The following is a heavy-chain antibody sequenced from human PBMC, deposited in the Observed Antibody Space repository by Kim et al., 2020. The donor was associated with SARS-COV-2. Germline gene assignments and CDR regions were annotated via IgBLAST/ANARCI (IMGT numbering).Heavy chain of an antibody. CDR2: IYYSGST. V-gene: IGHV4-39*01. CDR1: GGSISSSSYY. Sequence: SETLSLTCTVSGGSISSSSYYWGWIRQPPGKGLEWIGSIYYSGSTYYNPSLKSRVTISVGTSKNQFSLKLSSVTAADTAVYYCARRVWDYYDSSGYYSYHPEDAFDIWGQGTMVTVSS. CDR3: ARRVWDYYDSSGYYSYHPEDAFDI. J-gene: IGHJ3*02. D-gene: IGHD3-22*01.